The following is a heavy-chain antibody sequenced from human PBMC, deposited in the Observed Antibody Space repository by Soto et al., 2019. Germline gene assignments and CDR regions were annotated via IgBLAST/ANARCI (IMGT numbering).Heavy chain of an antibody. CDR1: GYTFTSYY. CDR3: ARDRRGYYGSLSPPGISPYAMDV. CDR2: INPSGGST. V-gene: IGHV1-46*01. D-gene: IGHD3-10*01. Sequence: ASVKVSCKASGYTFTSYYMHWVRQAPGQGLEWMGIINPSGGSTRYSQKFQGRVTMTRDTSTSTAYMELSSLRSEDTAVYYCARDRRGYYGSLSPPGISPYAMDVWGQGTTVTVSS. J-gene: IGHJ6*02.